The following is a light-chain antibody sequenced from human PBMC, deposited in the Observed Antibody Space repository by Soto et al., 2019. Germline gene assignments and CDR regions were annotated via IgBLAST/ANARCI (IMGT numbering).Light chain of an antibody. J-gene: IGKJ1*01. CDR1: ETVATN. V-gene: IGKV3-15*01. Sequence: EVVMTQSPATLSASPGERATLSCWASETVATNLAWYQQKPGQAPRLLIFGASTRAAGISDRFRVSGSGTEFTLTISSLRSEDSGIYYCQQYFEWPPMTFGQGTKVEI. CDR3: QQYFEWPPMT. CDR2: GAS.